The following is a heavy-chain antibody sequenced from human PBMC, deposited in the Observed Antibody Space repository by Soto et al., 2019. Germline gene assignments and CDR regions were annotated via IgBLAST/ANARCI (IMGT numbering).Heavy chain of an antibody. J-gene: IGHJ5*02. CDR2: IYYTGST. D-gene: IGHD1-26*01. Sequence: QVQLQESGPGQVKPSETLSLTCTVSGDSFNTYYWNWIRQPPGKGLEWIGYIYYTGSTYYNPSFRSRVAISIDTSKNQFSLKLSSVTAADTAVYYCVRDRSRKWWFDPWGQGTLVIVSS. CDR3: VRDRSRKWWFDP. V-gene: IGHV4-59*01. CDR1: GDSFNTYY.